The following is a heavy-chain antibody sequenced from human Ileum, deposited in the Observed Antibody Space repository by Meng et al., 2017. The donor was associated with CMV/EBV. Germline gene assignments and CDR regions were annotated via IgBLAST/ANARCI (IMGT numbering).Heavy chain of an antibody. Sequence: QVQRPESGPVLVKPSQTRSLTCTVSGGSISSGSYYWSWSRQPAGKGLEWIGRIYTSGSTNYNPSLKSRVTISVDTSKNQFSLKLSSVTAADTAVYYCARGFSSWSIDYWGQGTLVTVSS. CDR2: IYTSGST. CDR1: GGSISSGSYY. D-gene: IGHD6-13*01. V-gene: IGHV4-61*02. CDR3: ARGFSSWSIDY. J-gene: IGHJ4*02.